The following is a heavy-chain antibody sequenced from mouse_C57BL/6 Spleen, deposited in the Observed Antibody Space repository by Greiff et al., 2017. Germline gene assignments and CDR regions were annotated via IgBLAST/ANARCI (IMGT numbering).Heavy chain of an antibody. CDR1: GFNINDDY. Sequence: EVQLQQSGAELVRPGASVKLSCTASGFNINDDYMHWVKQRPEQGLEWIGWIDPENGDTEYASKFQGKATITADTSSNTAYLQLSSLTSEDTAVYYCTTRAWFAYWGQGTLVTVSA. J-gene: IGHJ3*01. V-gene: IGHV14-4*01. CDR2: IDPENGDT. CDR3: TTRAWFAY.